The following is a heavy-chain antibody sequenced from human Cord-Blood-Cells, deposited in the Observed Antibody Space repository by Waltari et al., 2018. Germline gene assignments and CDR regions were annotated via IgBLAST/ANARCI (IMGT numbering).Heavy chain of an antibody. CDR3: ARHFGRNIVVVPAAIDY. Sequence: QLQLQESGPGLVKPSETLSLTCTVSGGSISSSSYYWGWIRQPPGKGLEWIGSIYYSGRTYYNPSLKGRVTISVDTSKNQFSRKLSSVTAAATAVYYCARHFGRNIVVVPAAIDYWGQGTLVTVSS. J-gene: IGHJ4*02. D-gene: IGHD2-2*01. V-gene: IGHV4-39*01. CDR2: IYYSGRT. CDR1: GGSISSSSYY.